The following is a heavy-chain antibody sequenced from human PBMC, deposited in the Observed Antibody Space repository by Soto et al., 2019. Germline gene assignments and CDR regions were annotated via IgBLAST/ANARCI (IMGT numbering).Heavy chain of an antibody. CDR2: IYYSGST. V-gene: IGHV4-59*01. D-gene: IGHD5-12*01. J-gene: IGHJ5*02. CDR1: GGSISSYY. Sequence: SETLSLTCTVSGGSISSYYWSWIRQPPGKGLEWIGYIYYSGSTNYNPSLKSRVTISVDTSKNQFSLKLSSVTAADTAVYYCARGKRGWGEMATIGSVRWFDPWGQGTLVTVSS. CDR3: ARGKRGWGEMATIGSVRWFDP.